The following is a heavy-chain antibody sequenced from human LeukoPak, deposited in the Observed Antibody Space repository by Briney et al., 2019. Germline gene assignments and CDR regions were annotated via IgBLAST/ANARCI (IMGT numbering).Heavy chain of an antibody. CDR3: ARGALGYYGSGSYSYYYYGMDV. Sequence: KASETLSLTCTVSGGSISSSSYYWGWIRQPPGKGLEWIGSIYYSGSTYYNPSLKSRVTISVDTSKNQFSLKLSSVTAADTAVYYCARGALGYYGSGSYSYYYYGMDVWGQGTTVTVSS. J-gene: IGHJ6*02. D-gene: IGHD3-10*01. CDR1: GGSISSSSYY. CDR2: IYYSGST. V-gene: IGHV4-39*07.